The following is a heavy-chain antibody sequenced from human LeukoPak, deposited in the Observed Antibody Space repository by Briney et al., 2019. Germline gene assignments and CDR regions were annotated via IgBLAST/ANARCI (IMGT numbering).Heavy chain of an antibody. D-gene: IGHD3-22*01. Sequence: GGSLRLSCAASGFTFSSYSMNWVRQAPGKGLEWVSSISSSSSYIYYADSVKGRFTISRDNAKNSLYLQMNSLRAEDTAVHYCARVSHSSGYIAYFDYWGQGTLVTVSS. V-gene: IGHV3-21*01. J-gene: IGHJ4*02. CDR3: ARVSHSSGYIAYFDY. CDR2: ISSSSSYI. CDR1: GFTFSSYS.